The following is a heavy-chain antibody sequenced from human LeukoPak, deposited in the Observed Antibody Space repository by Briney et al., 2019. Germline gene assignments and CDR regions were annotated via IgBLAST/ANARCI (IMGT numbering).Heavy chain of an antibody. CDR2: ISLTGLT. V-gene: IGHV4-4*02. D-gene: IGHD2-8*01. Sequence: SGTLSLTCGVSGGSISNTNWWSWVRQPPGQGLEWIGEISLTGLTHHNPSLERRVTVSLDKSKNQLSLNLTSVTAADTAVYYCSRENGAFSPFGYWGQGTLVTVLS. J-gene: IGHJ4*02. CDR1: GGSISNTNW. CDR3: SRENGAFSPFGY.